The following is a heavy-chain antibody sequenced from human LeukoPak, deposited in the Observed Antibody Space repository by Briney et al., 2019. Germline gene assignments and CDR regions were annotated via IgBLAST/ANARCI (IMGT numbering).Heavy chain of an antibody. D-gene: IGHD3-16*02. CDR2: ISSSSSTI. V-gene: IGHV3-48*02. CDR3: ARGGIYVWGSYRY. J-gene: IGHJ4*02. Sequence: GGSLRLSCAASGFTFSNYAMSWVRQAPGKGLEWVSYISSSSSTIYYADSVKGRFTISRDNAKNSLYLQMNSLRDEDTAVYYCARGGIYVWGSYRYWGQGTLVTVSS. CDR1: GFTFSNYA.